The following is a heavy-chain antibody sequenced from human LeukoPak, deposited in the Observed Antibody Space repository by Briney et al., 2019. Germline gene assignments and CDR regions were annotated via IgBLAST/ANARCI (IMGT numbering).Heavy chain of an antibody. J-gene: IGHJ6*02. V-gene: IGHV4-34*01. D-gene: IGHD1-14*01. Sequence: SETLSLTCAVYGGSFSGYYWSWIRQPPGKGPEWIGEINHSGSTNYNPSLKSRVTISVDTSKNQFSLKLSSVTAADTAVYYCARTGAYGMDVWSQGTTVTVSS. CDR2: INHSGST. CDR1: GGSFSGYY. CDR3: ARTGAYGMDV.